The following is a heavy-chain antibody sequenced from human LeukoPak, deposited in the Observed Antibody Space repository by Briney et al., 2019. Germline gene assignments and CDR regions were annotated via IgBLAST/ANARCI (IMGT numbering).Heavy chain of an antibody. Sequence: SETLSLTRAVSGGSISSGGYSWSWIRQPPGKGLEWIGYIYHSGSTYYNPSLKSRVTISVDRSKNQFSLKLSSVTAADTAVYYCASSVVAASTYYYYGMDVWGQGTTVTVSS. CDR1: GGSISSGGYS. V-gene: IGHV4-30-2*01. CDR2: IYHSGST. D-gene: IGHD2-15*01. CDR3: ASSVVAASTYYYYGMDV. J-gene: IGHJ6*02.